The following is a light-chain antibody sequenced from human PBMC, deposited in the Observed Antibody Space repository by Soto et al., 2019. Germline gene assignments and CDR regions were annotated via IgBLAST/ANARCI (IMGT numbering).Light chain of an antibody. Sequence: QSALTQPASVSASPGQSIFISCTGTSEDIGAYDYVSWYQQHPGKAPKLILYACNERPSGVSSRFSGSKSGNTASLTISGVQPDAEADYYCSSYRSSDPLEVFGTGNKVTVL. CDR3: SSYRSSDPLEV. V-gene: IGLV2-14*01. CDR2: ACN. CDR1: SEDIGAYDY. J-gene: IGLJ1*01.